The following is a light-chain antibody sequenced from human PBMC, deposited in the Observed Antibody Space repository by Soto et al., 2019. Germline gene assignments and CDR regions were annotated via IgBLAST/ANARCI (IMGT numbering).Light chain of an antibody. CDR2: DAS. Sequence: EIVFTQSPATLSLSPGERATLSCRASQSVSSYLAWYQQKPGQAPRILIYDASNRATGIPARFSGSGSGTDFTLTISRLEPEDFAVYYCQQRSNWPITLGQGTRLEIK. CDR1: QSVSSY. V-gene: IGKV3-11*01. CDR3: QQRSNWPIT. J-gene: IGKJ5*01.